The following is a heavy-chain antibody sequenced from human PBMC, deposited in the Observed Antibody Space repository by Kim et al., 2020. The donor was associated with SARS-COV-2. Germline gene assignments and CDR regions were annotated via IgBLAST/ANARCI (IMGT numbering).Heavy chain of an antibody. D-gene: IGHD2-15*01. J-gene: IGHJ5*02. CDR1: GGSISSGGYS. V-gene: IGHV4-30-2*01. Sequence: SETLSLTCAVSGGSISSGGYSWSWIRQPPGKGLEWIGYIYHSGSTYYNPSLKSRVTISVDRSKNQFSLKLSSVTAADTAGYYCASMGFESEVAAWFDPWGQGTLVTVSS. CDR2: IYHSGST. CDR3: ASMGFESEVAAWFDP.